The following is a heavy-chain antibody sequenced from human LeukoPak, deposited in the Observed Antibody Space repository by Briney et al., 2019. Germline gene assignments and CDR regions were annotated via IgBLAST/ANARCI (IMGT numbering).Heavy chain of an antibody. Sequence: GASVKVSCKASGYTFTGYYMHWVRQAPGRGLEWMGWINPNSGGTNYAQKFQGRVTMTRDTSTSTAYMELSRLRSDDTAVYYCARDMVRLYSFDYWGQGTLVTVSS. J-gene: IGHJ4*02. CDR2: INPNSGGT. D-gene: IGHD3-10*01. CDR1: GYTFTGYY. V-gene: IGHV1-2*02. CDR3: ARDMVRLYSFDY.